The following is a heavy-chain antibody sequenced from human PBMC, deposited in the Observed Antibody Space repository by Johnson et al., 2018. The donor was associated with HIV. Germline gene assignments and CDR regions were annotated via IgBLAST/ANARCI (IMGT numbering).Heavy chain of an antibody. Sequence: VQLVESGGGLVQPGGSLRLSCAASGFTFSSYWMHWVRQAPGKGLVWVSRINSDGSSTSYADSVKGRFTISSDNAKNTLYLQMNSLRAEDTAVYYCARGGCSGGSCYSHDAFDIWGQGTMVTVSS. D-gene: IGHD2-15*01. J-gene: IGHJ3*02. V-gene: IGHV3-74*02. CDR1: GFTFSSYW. CDR3: ARGGCSGGSCYSHDAFDI. CDR2: INSDGSST.